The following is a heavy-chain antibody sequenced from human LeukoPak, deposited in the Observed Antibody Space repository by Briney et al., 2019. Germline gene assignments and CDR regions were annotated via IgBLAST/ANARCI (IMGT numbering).Heavy chain of an antibody. CDR2: IYNSGST. V-gene: IGHV3-53*01. CDR3: ARGAVFGVFDY. J-gene: IGHJ4*02. D-gene: IGHD3-10*02. CDR1: GFTVSGYY. Sequence: GESLRLSCAASGFTVSGYYMSWIRQAPGKGLGWVSDIYNSGSTYYAHSVKGRFTISRDNSKNPLYLQMNCLRAADTAVYYCARGAVFGVFDYWGQGTLVTVSS.